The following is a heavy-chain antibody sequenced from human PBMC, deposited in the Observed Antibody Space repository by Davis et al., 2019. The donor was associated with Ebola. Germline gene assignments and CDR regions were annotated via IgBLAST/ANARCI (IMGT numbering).Heavy chain of an antibody. Sequence: SVQVSCKASAGTFSNYTFHWVRQAPGRGLEWMGRVIPILGTADYAQRFQGRVTITADTSTNTAYMQLSRLRSDDTAMYYSTRGKWFDPWGQGTLVAVSS. CDR1: AGTFSNYT. J-gene: IGHJ5*02. CDR2: VIPILGTA. V-gene: IGHV1-69*08. CDR3: TRGKWFDP.